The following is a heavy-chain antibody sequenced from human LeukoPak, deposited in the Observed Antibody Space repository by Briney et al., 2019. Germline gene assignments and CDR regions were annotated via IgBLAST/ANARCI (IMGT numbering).Heavy chain of an antibody. D-gene: IGHD3-10*01. Sequence: ASVKVSCKASGYTFTSYYMHWMRQAPGQGLEWMGIINPSGGSTSYAQKFQGRVTMTRDTSTSTVYMELSSLGSEDTAVYYCASCPPGEWSAGGWFDPWGQGTLVTVSS. CDR2: INPSGGST. J-gene: IGHJ5*02. CDR3: ASCPPGEWSAGGWFDP. V-gene: IGHV1-46*01. CDR1: GYTFTSYY.